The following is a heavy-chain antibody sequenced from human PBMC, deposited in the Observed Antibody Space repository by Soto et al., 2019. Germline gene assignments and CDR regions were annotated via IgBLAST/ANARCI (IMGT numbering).Heavy chain of an antibody. CDR2: ISGSGGST. V-gene: IGHV3-23*01. CDR3: AKVWSVATEAFDI. D-gene: IGHD5-12*01. J-gene: IGHJ3*02. CDR1: GFTFSSYA. Sequence: EVQLLESGGGLVQPGGSLRLSCAASGFTFSSYAMSWVRQAPGKGLEWVSAISGSGGSTYYADSVKGRFTISRDNSKNPLYLQMNSLRAEYTAVYYCAKVWSVATEAFDIWGQGTMVTVSS.